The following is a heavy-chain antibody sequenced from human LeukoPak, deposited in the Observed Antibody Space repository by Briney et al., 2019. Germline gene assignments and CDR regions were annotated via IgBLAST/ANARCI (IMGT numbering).Heavy chain of an antibody. V-gene: IGHV4-59*08. CDR3: ARGANFEVYFDY. Sequence: SETLSLTCTVTGGSISSYYWSWIRQPPGKGLEWIGYIYYSGSTNYNPSLKSRVTISVDTSKNQFSLKLSSVTAADTAVYYCARGANFEVYFDYWGQGTLVTVSS. CDR1: GGSISSYY. J-gene: IGHJ4*02. CDR2: IYYSGST. D-gene: IGHD1-26*01.